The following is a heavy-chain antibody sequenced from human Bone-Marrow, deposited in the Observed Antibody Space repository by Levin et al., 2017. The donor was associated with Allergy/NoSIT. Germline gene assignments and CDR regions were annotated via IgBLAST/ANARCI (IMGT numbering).Heavy chain of an antibody. Sequence: SETLSLTCAVYGGSFSGYYWSWIRQPPGKGLEWIGEINHSGSTNYNPSLKSRVTISVDTSKNQFSLKLSSVTAADTAVYYCARAAVLLWFRELRPRRFDPWGQGTLVTVSS. V-gene: IGHV4-34*01. CDR3: ARAAVLLWFRELRPRRFDP. CDR2: INHSGST. J-gene: IGHJ5*02. CDR1: GGSFSGYY. D-gene: IGHD3-10*01.